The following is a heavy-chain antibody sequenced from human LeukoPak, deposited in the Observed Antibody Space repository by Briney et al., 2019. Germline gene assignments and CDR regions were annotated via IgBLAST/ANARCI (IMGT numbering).Heavy chain of an antibody. J-gene: IGHJ5*02. D-gene: IGHD3-10*01. CDR3: ARDIYGSGHGWFDV. V-gene: IGHV4-59*01. CDR2: IHYTGST. Sequence: SETLSLTCSVSGVSISTYYWSWIRQPPGKGLEWMGYIHYTGSTNYNPSLKSRVTISVDKSKRQLSLMLRSVTAADTAVYYCARDIYGSGHGWFDVWGQGTLVTVSS. CDR1: GVSISTYY.